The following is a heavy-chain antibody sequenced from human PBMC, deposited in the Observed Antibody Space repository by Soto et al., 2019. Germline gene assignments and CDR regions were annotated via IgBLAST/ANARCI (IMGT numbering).Heavy chain of an antibody. J-gene: IGHJ4*02. CDR2: IYHSGST. CDR3: ARGGYSYGSGYFDY. V-gene: IGHV4-30-2*01. Sequence: SETLSLTCAVSDGSISSGGYSWSWIRQPPGKGLEWIGYIYHSGSTYYNPSLKSRVTISVDRSKNQFSLKLSSVTAADTAVYYCARGGYSYGSGYFDYWGQGTLVTVSS. CDR1: DGSISSGGYS. D-gene: IGHD5-18*01.